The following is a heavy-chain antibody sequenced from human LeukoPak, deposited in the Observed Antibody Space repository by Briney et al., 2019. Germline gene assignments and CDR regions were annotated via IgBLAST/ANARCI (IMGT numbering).Heavy chain of an antibody. J-gene: IGHJ3*02. Sequence: PGGSLRLSCAASGFSFSSYGMLWVRQAPGKGLEWVAEIWYDANEKFYADSVKGRFAISRDNSKNTLDLQMSSLRAEDTALYYCARLRGNIAFDIWGQGTMVTVSS. CDR1: GFSFSSYG. V-gene: IGHV3-33*01. CDR3: ARLRGNIAFDI. CDR2: IWYDANEK.